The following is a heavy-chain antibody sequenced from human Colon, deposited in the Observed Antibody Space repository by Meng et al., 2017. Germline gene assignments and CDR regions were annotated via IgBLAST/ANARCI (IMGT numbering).Heavy chain of an antibody. D-gene: IGHD4-17*01. V-gene: IGHV4-4*02. Sequence: QVQLQESGPGLVKPSGTLSLTCDVSGGSISNDQCWSWVRQPPGKGLEWIGEIYHSGRANYNPSVKSRISMSLDKSQNHFSLKLSSVTAADTTVYYCTTLYGDSISWGQGTLVTVSS. J-gene: IGHJ4*02. CDR1: GGSISNDQC. CDR2: IYHSGRA. CDR3: TTLYGDSIS.